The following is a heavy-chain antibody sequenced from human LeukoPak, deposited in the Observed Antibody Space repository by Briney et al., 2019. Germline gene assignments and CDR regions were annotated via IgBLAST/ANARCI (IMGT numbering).Heavy chain of an antibody. CDR2: ISSSGSTI. J-gene: IGHJ6*02. CDR3: ARSCGGDCCPYYYYGMDV. Sequence: GGSLRLSCAASGFTFSDYYMSWIRQAPRKGLEWVSYISSSGSTIYYADSVKGRFTISRDNAKNSLYLQMNSLRAEDTAVYYCARSCGGDCCPYYYYGMDVWGQGTTVTVSS. V-gene: IGHV3-11*01. CDR1: GFTFSDYY. D-gene: IGHD2-21*02.